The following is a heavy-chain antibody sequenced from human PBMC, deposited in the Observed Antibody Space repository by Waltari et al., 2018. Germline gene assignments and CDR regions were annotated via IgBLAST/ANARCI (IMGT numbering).Heavy chain of an antibody. CDR1: GFTFDDSA. CDR3: AKASTGQYYYFDY. J-gene: IGHJ4*02. Sequence: EVQLVESGGGWVQPGRSLRLSCAASGFTFDDSAMHWVRQAPGKGLEWVSGISWNSGSIGYADSVKGRFTISRDNAKNSLYLQMNSLRAEDTALYYCAKASTGQYYYFDYWGQGTLVTVSS. V-gene: IGHV3-9*01. CDR2: ISWNSGSI.